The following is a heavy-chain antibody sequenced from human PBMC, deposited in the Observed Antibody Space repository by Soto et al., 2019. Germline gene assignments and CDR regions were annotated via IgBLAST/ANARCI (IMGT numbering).Heavy chain of an antibody. D-gene: IGHD3-10*01. CDR2: FDPEDGET. Sequence: ASVKVSCKVSGYTLTELSMHWVRQAPGKGLEWMGGFDPEDGETIYAQKFQGRVTMTEDTSTDTAYMELSSLRSEDTAVYYCATILYGSGALYYFDYWGQGTLVTVSS. CDR3: ATILYGSGALYYFDY. CDR1: GYTLTELS. J-gene: IGHJ4*02. V-gene: IGHV1-24*01.